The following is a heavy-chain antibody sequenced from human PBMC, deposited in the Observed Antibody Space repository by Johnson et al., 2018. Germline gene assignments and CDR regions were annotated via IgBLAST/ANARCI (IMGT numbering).Heavy chain of an antibody. CDR2: LSGRGGST. D-gene: IGHD1-26*01. CDR1: GFTFNSYA. Sequence: VQLVQSGGGLVQPGGSLRLSCAASGFTFNSYAMSWVRQAPGKGLEWVSALSGRGGSTYYADSVKGRFTISRDNSKNTLYLQMNSLRAEDTAVYYCAKDPGPYTTRYSWFDPWGQGTLVTVSS. J-gene: IGHJ5*02. CDR3: AKDPGPYTTRYSWFDP. V-gene: IGHV3-23*04.